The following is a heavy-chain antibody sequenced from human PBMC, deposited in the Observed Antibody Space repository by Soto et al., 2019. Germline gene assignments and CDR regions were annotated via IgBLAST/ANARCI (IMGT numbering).Heavy chain of an antibody. CDR3: TRGGSLNWYFVL. CDR2: INSDGSST. D-gene: IGHD1-26*01. J-gene: IGHJ2*01. Sequence: EVQLVESGGGLVQPGGSLRLSCAASGFTFSSYWMHWVRHAPGKGLVWVSRINSDGSSTSDADSVKGRFTISRDNAKNTLDLQMNSLRAEDTAVYCCTRGGSLNWYFVLGGRGTLVTVAS. V-gene: IGHV3-74*01. CDR1: GFTFSSYW.